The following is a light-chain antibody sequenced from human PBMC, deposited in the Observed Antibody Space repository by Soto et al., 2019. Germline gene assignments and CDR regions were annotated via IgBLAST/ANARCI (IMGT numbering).Light chain of an antibody. CDR1: QSISRW. J-gene: IGKJ4*01. Sequence: DIQMTQSPSTLSASVGDRVTITCRASQSISRWFAWYQQKPGKAPKLLIYKASSLGSGVPSRFSGSGCGTEFSLTISSLQPDDFATYYCQPYNRYSLTFGGGTKLDIK. CDR3: QPYNRYSLT. V-gene: IGKV1-5*03. CDR2: KAS.